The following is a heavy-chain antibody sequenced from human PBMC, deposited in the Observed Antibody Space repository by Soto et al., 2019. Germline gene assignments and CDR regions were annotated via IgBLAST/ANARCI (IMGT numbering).Heavy chain of an antibody. CDR2: IYYSGGT. Sequence: QVQLQESGPGLVKPSETLSLTCAVSGGSVSSNSYYWSWIRQPPGKGLEWIAYIYYSGGTNYNPSLKSRVTLSVDTSKNQFSLTLSSVTAADTAVYYCAAGWNPRPLDYWGQGTLVNVSS. CDR1: GGSVSSNSYY. J-gene: IGHJ4*02. V-gene: IGHV4-61*01. D-gene: IGHD1-1*01. CDR3: AAGWNPRPLDY.